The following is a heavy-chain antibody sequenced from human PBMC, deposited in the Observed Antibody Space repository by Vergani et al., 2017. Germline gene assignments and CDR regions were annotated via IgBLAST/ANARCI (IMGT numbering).Heavy chain of an antibody. CDR1: GGSISSYY. D-gene: IGHD3-22*01. J-gene: IGHJ5*02. CDR2: IYYSGST. CDR3: AREESGSGYYH. Sequence: QVQLQESGPGLVKPSETLSLTCTVSGGSISSYYWSWIRQPPGKGLEWIGYIYYSGSTNYNPSLKSRVTISVDTSKNQFSLKLSSVTAADTAVYYCAREESGSGYYHWGQGTLVTVSS. V-gene: IGHV4-59*01.